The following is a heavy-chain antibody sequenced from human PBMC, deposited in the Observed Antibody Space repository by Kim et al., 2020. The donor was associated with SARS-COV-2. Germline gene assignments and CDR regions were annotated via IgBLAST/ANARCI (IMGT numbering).Heavy chain of an antibody. D-gene: IGHD6-6*01. CDR2: ISAYNGNT. J-gene: IGHJ5*02. CDR1: GYTFTSYG. V-gene: IGHV1-18*04. Sequence: ASVKVSCKASGYTFTSYGISWVRQAPGQGLEWMGWISAYNGNTNYAQKLQGRVTMTTDTSASTAYMELRSLRSDDTAVYYCARARDSSSDPSWFDPWGQGTLVTVSS. CDR3: ARARDSSSDPSWFDP.